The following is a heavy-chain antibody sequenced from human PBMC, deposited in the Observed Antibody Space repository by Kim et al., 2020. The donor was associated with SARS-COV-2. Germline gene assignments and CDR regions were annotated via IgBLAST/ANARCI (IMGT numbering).Heavy chain of an antibody. Sequence: GGSLRLSCSVSGFSVSNTAMNWVRQAPGKGLEWVSAISGHGRDTYYGDSVKGRFTISRDTSKNTVYLQMDRLRAEDTALYYCAKDIWDYSGMDAWGQGTTVTVSS. D-gene: IGHD3-16*01. CDR1: GFSVSNTA. CDR2: ISGHGRDT. V-gene: IGHV3-23*01. CDR3: AKDIWDYSGMDA. J-gene: IGHJ6*01.